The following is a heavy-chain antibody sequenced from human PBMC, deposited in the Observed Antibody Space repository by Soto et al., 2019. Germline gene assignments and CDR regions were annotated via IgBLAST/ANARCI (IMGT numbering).Heavy chain of an antibody. CDR1: GFTFSSYA. CDR2: ISYDGSNK. D-gene: IGHD3-22*01. Sequence: GGSLRLSCAASGFTFSSYAMHWVRQAPGKGLEWVAVISYDGSNKYYADSVKGRFTISRDNSKNTLYLQMNSLRAEGTAVYYCARDHYYDSSGYYPTGDYYYYGMDVWGQGTTVTVSS. J-gene: IGHJ6*02. CDR3: ARDHYYDSSGYYPTGDYYYYGMDV. V-gene: IGHV3-30-3*01.